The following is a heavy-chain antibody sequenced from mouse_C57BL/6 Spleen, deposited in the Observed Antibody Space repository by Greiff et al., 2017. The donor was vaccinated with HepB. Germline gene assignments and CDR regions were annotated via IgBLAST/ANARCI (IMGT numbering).Heavy chain of an antibody. CDR1: GYTFTDYE. D-gene: IGHD2-2*01. V-gene: IGHV1-15*01. Sequence: VQLQQSGAELVRPGASVTLSCKASGYTFTDYEMHWVKQTPVHGLEWIGAIDPETGGTAYNQKFKGKAILTADKSSSTAYMELRSLTSEDSAVYYCTRRRLRRENAMDYWGQGTSVTVSS. J-gene: IGHJ4*01. CDR2: IDPETGGT. CDR3: TRRRLRRENAMDY.